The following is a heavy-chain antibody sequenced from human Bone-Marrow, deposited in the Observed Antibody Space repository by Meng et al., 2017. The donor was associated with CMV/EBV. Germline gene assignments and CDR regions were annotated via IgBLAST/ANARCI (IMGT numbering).Heavy chain of an antibody. D-gene: IGHD2-2*01. CDR3: ARDFRHTSIVVVPAAMAADYYYGMDV. J-gene: IGHJ6*02. CDR1: GYTFTGYY. Sequence: ASVKVSCKASGYTFTGYYMHWVRQAPGQGLEWMGWINPNSGGTNYAQKFQGRVTMTRDTSISTAYMELRSLRSDDTAVYYCARDFRHTSIVVVPAAMAADYYYGMDVWGQGTTVTVSS. CDR2: INPNSGGT. V-gene: IGHV1-2*02.